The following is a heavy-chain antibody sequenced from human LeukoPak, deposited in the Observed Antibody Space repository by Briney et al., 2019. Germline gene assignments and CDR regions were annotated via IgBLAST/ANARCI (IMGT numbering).Heavy chain of an antibody. V-gene: IGHV3-23*01. Sequence: GGSLRLSCAASGFIFRNHAMSWVRQAPGQGLEWVSGVSASGGSTFNTDSVKGRFSISRDNSKNTLYLEMNSLRPEDTALYYCAKSLGNQAVIDYWGQGTLVTVSS. CDR1: GFIFRNHA. J-gene: IGHJ4*02. CDR2: VSASGGST. D-gene: IGHD1-14*01. CDR3: AKSLGNQAVIDY.